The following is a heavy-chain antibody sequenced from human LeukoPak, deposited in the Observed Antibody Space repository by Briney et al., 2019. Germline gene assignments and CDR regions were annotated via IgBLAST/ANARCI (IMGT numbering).Heavy chain of an antibody. D-gene: IGHD1-14*01. CDR2: TYYRSKWYN. CDR3: ARGYRQTLDY. Sequence: SQTLSLTCAISGDSVSSNSVAWNWIRQSPSRGLEWLGRTYYRSKWYNDYAVSVKGRMTINPDTSKNQFSLQLNSVTPGDTAVYYCARGYRQTLDYWGRGTLVTVSS. CDR1: GDSVSSNSVA. V-gene: IGHV6-1*01. J-gene: IGHJ4*02.